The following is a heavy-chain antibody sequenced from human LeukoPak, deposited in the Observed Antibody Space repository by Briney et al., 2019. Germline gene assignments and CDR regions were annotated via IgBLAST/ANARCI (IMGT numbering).Heavy chain of an antibody. CDR3: AKGQTAEREFGWFDP. CDR2: LSGCGGIT. J-gene: IGHJ5*02. V-gene: IGHV3-23*01. CDR1: GFTFSSYA. D-gene: IGHD1-14*01. Sequence: GGSLTLSCAASGFTFSSYAMTWVRQAPGKGLEWVAALSGCGGITYLEGSVQGRFTLPRDNSKNTLYLQMNGLRAEDTAVDYCAKGQTAEREFGWFDPWGQGILVTVSS.